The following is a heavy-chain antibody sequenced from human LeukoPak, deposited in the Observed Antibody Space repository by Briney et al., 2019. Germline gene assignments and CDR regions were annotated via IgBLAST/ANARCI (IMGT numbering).Heavy chain of an antibody. Sequence: ASVKVSCKASGGTFNSYTISWVRQAPGQGLEWMGWISAYNGNTNYAQKLQGRVTMTTDTSTSTAYMELRSLRSDDTAVYYCARASGVECAFDYWGQGTLVTVSS. CDR1: GGTFNSYT. J-gene: IGHJ4*02. CDR2: ISAYNGNT. V-gene: IGHV1-18*01. D-gene: IGHD3-3*01. CDR3: ARASGVECAFDY.